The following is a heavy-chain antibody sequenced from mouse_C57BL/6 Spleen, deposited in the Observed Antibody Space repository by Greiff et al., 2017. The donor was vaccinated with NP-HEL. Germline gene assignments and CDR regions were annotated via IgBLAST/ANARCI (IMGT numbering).Heavy chain of an antibody. CDR2: INPNNGGT. Sequence: VQLQQSGPELVKPGASVKIPCKASGYTFTDYNMDWVKQSHGKSLEWIGDINPNNGGTIYNQKFKGKATLTVDKSSSTAYMELRSLTSEDTAVYYCARSRIDGYSRKGYYFDYWGQGTTLTVSS. CDR1: GYTFTDYN. CDR3: ARSRIDGYSRKGYYFDY. J-gene: IGHJ2*01. D-gene: IGHD2-3*01. V-gene: IGHV1-18*01.